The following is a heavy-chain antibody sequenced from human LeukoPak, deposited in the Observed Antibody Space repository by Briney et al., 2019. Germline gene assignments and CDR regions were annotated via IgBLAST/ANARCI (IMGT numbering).Heavy chain of an antibody. CDR2: INPNSGVT. CDR1: GYTFTGYY. V-gene: IGHV1-2*02. D-gene: IGHD6-19*01. J-gene: IGHJ4*02. CDR3: TMAVASTSAYFDY. Sequence: ASVKVSCKASGYTFTGYYVHWVRQAPGQGLEWMGWINPNSGVTNFAQMFQGRVTMTRDTSISTAYMELSRLRLDDTAVYYCTMAVASTSAYFDYWGQGTLVTVSS.